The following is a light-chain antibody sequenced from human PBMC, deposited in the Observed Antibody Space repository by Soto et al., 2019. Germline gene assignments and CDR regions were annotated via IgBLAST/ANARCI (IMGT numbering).Light chain of an antibody. V-gene: IGLV2-23*02. CDR2: EVS. Sequence: QSALTQPASVSGSPGQSITISCTGTSSDVGSYNLVSWYQQHPGKAPKLMIYEVSKRPSGVSNRFSGSKSGNTASLTISGLQAEDEAYYYCCSYAGSSTLVFGGGTKRTVL. CDR3: CSYAGSSTLV. CDR1: SSDVGSYNL. J-gene: IGLJ3*02.